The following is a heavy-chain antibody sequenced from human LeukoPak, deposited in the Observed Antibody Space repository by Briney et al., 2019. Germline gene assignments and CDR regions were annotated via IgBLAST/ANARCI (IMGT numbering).Heavy chain of an antibody. D-gene: IGHD3-9*01. CDR1: GFTFSSYS. CDR2: ISSSSSTI. Sequence: GGSLRLSCAASGFTFSSYSMNWVRQAPGKGLEWVSYISSSSSTIYYADPVKGRFTISRDNAKNSLYLQMNSLRAEDTAVYYCAREGYFDWLRNGMDVWGQGTTVTVSS. CDR3: AREGYFDWLRNGMDV. V-gene: IGHV3-48*04. J-gene: IGHJ6*02.